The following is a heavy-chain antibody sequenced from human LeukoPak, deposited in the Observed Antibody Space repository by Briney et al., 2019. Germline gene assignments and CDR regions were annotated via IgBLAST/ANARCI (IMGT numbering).Heavy chain of an antibody. V-gene: IGHV4-4*09. J-gene: IGHJ3*02. CDR3: ARRFQLDREFAFDI. CDR2: IYTTGST. D-gene: IGHD3-10*01. CDR1: GGSISSYF. Sequence: SETLSLTCTVSGGSISSYFWSWIRQPPGKGLEWIGYIYTTGSTNYNPSLTSRVTISVDTSKNRFSLKLSSVTAADTAVYYRARRFQLDREFAFDIWGQGTMVSVSS.